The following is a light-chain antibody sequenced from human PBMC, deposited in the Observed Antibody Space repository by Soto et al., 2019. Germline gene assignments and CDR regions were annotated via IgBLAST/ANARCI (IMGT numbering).Light chain of an antibody. J-gene: IGLJ2*01. CDR1: SSNIGDNY. Sequence: QSVLTQPPSVSAAPGQKVTISCSGSSSNIGDNYVSWYQQLPGTAPKLLLFDNNKRPSGIPDRFSGSKSGTSATLDITGLQTGDEADYYCATWYSSRSAVRFGGGTKLTVL. CDR2: DNN. V-gene: IGLV1-51*01. CDR3: ATWYSSRSAVR.